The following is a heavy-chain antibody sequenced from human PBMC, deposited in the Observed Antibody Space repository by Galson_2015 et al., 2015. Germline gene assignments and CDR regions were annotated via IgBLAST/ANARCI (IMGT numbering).Heavy chain of an antibody. Sequence: SLRLSCAASGFTFSTHAMHWVRQAPGKGPEYASMISSDGGSTYYADSVKGRFTISRDNSKNMLYLQMSSLRVEDTAVYYCVRGSSALFLYHIDVWGQGTQVTVSS. V-gene: IGHV3-64D*06. CDR1: GFTFSTHA. J-gene: IGHJ6*03. CDR2: ISSDGGST. D-gene: IGHD3-22*01. CDR3: VRGSSALFLYHIDV.